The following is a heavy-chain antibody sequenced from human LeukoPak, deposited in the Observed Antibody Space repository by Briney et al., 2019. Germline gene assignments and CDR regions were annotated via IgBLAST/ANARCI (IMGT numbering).Heavy chain of an antibody. CDR1: GFTFSNYY. V-gene: IGHV3-11*01. CDR2: ISSSGSTI. CDR3: AKDLVAGRWYQPQLDY. J-gene: IGHJ4*02. Sequence: GGSLRLSCAASGFTFSNYYMSWIRQAPGKGLEWVSYISSSGSTIYYADSVKGRFTISRDNAKNSLYLQMNSLRAEDTAVYYCAKDLVAGRWYQPQLDYWGQGTLVTVSS. D-gene: IGHD4-23*01.